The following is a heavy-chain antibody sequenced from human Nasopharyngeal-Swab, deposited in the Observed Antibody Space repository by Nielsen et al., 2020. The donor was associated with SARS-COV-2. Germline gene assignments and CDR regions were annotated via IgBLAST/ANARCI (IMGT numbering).Heavy chain of an antibody. J-gene: IGHJ4*02. D-gene: IGHD3-10*01. CDR3: ARGHYGSGSYRDY. CDR2: IYYSGST. V-gene: IGHV4-61*01. Sequence: SETLSLTCTVPGGSVSSGSYYWSWIRQPPGKGLEWIGYIYYSGSTNYNPSLKSRVTISVDTSKNQFSLKLSSVTAADTAVYYCARGHYGSGSYRDYWGQGTLVTVSS. CDR1: GGSVSSGSYY.